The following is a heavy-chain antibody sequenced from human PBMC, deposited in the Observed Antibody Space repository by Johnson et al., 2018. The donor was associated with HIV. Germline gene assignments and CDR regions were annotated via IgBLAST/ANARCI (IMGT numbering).Heavy chain of an antibody. CDR2: ISWNSASI. Sequence: VQLVESGGGLVQPGGSLRLSCAASGFTVRSNYMSWVRQAPGKGLEWVSGISWNSASIGYADAVKGRFTISRDNAKNSLYLQMNSLRPEDTAVYYCAKERQLVRAFDIWGQGTMVTVSS. J-gene: IGHJ3*02. V-gene: IGHV3-48*04. CDR3: AKERQLVRAFDI. D-gene: IGHD6-6*01. CDR1: GFTVRSNY.